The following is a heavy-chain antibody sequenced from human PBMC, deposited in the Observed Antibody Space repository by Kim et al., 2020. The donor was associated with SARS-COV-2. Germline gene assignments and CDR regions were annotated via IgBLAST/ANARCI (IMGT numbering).Heavy chain of an antibody. V-gene: IGHV3-21*01. CDR1: GFTFSSYS. Sequence: GGSLRLSCAASGFTFSSYSMNWVRQAPGKGLEWVSSISSSSSYIYYADSVKGRFTISRDNAKNSLYLQMNSLRAEDTAVYYCARVGGAFWSGYGMDVWGQGTTVTVSS. J-gene: IGHJ6*02. CDR3: ARVGGAFWSGYGMDV. CDR2: ISSSSSYI. D-gene: IGHD3-3*01.